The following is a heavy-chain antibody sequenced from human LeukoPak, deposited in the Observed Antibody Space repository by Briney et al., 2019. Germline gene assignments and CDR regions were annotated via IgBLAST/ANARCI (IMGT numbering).Heavy chain of an antibody. Sequence: GGSLRLSCAASGFTFSSYAMHWVRQAPGKGLEWVAFIRYDGSKKYYADSVKGRFTISRDNSKNTLYLQMNSLRAEDTAVYYCARGGITGTTMFGSGWFDPWGQGTLVTVSS. CDR1: GFTFSSYA. CDR3: ARGGITGTTMFGSGWFDP. CDR2: IRYDGSKK. D-gene: IGHD1-7*01. J-gene: IGHJ5*02. V-gene: IGHV3-30*02.